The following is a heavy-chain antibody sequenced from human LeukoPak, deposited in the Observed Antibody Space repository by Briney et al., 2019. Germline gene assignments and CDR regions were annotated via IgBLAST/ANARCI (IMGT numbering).Heavy chain of an antibody. D-gene: IGHD3-3*01. J-gene: IGHJ6*02. CDR1: GHTFTGYY. CDR2: INPNSGGT. CDR3: ARDYDFWSGSRPHYYYGMDV. Sequence: ASVKVSCKASGHTFTGYYMHWVRQAPGQGLEWMGWINPNSGGTNYAQKFQGRVTMTRDTSISTAYMELSRLRSDDTAVYYCARDYDFWSGSRPHYYYGMDVWGQGTTVTVSS. V-gene: IGHV1-2*02.